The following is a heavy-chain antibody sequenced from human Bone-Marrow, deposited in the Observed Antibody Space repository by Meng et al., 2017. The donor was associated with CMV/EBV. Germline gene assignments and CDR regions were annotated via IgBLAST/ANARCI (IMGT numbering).Heavy chain of an antibody. V-gene: IGHV1-69*10. D-gene: IGHD2-2*01. J-gene: IGHJ1*01. CDR1: GGTFSSYA. Sequence: SVKVSCKASGGTFSSYAISWVRQAPGQGLEWMGGIIPILGIANYAQKFQGRVTITADKTTSTAYMELSSLRSEDTAVYYCAREVVPAAKLGFQRWGQGTLVTVSS. CDR3: AREVVPAAKLGFQR. CDR2: IIPILGIA.